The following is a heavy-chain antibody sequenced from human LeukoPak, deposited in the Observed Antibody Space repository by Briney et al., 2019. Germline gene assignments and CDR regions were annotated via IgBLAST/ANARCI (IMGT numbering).Heavy chain of an antibody. CDR1: GFTFSSYS. CDR3: AKGAGYSYGTHY. CDR2: ISGSGGST. D-gene: IGHD5-18*01. J-gene: IGHJ4*02. Sequence: PGGSLRLSCAASGFTFSSYSMNWVRQAPGKGLEWVSAISGSGGSTYYADSVKGRFTISRDNSKNTLYLQMNSLRAEDTAVYYCAKGAGYSYGTHYWGQGTLVTVSS. V-gene: IGHV3-23*01.